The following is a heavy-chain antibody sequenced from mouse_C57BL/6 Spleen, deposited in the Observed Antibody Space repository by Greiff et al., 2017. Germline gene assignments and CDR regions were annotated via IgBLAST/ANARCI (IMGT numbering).Heavy chain of an antibody. V-gene: IGHV14-3*01. CDR2: IDPANGNT. Sequence: VQLKESVAELVRPGASVKLSCTASGFNIKNTYMHWVKQRPEQGLEWIGRIDPANGNTKYAPKFQGKATITADTSSNTAYLQLSSLTSEDTAIYYGAHYYGSSLAWFAYWGQGTLVTVSA. CDR1: GFNIKNTY. CDR3: AHYYGSSLAWFAY. D-gene: IGHD1-1*01. J-gene: IGHJ3*01.